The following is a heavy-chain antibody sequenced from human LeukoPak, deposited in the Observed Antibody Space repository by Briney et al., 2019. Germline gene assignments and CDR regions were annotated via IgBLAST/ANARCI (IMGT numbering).Heavy chain of an antibody. CDR2: INSDGSST. V-gene: IGHV3-74*01. CDR1: GFTFDDYA. D-gene: IGHD3-22*01. CDR3: ARDGPPYDSSGYRHYYFDY. Sequence: GGSLRLSCAASGFTFDDYAMHWVRQAPGKGLVWVSRINSDGSSTSYADSVKGRFTISRDNAKNTLYLQMNSLRAEDTAVYYCARDGPPYDSSGYRHYYFDYWGQGTLVTVSS. J-gene: IGHJ4*02.